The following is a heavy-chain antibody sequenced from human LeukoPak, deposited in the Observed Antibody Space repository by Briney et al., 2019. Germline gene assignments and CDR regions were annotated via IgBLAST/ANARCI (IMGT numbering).Heavy chain of an antibody. CDR2: IYYSGST. D-gene: IGHD6-13*01. CDR3: ARDSLPRFYSSSWYWFDP. CDR1: GGSISSSSYY. J-gene: IGHJ5*02. Sequence: SETLSLTCTVSGGSISSSSYYWGWIRQPPGKGLEWIGSIYYSGSTYYNPSLKSRVTISVDTSKNQFPLKLSSVTAADTAVYYCARDSLPRFYSSSWYWFDPWGQGTLVTVSS. V-gene: IGHV4-39*06.